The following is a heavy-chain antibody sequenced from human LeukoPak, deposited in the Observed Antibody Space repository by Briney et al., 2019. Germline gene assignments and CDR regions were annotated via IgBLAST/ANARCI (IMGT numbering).Heavy chain of an antibody. CDR3: ARDPTIFGVVILGSDAFDI. Sequence: GASVKVSCKASGYTFTSYGTSWVRQAPGQGLEWMGWISAYNGNTNYAQKLQGRVTMTTDTSTSTAYMELRSLRSDDTAVYYCARDPTIFGVVILGSDAFDIWGQGTMVTVSS. J-gene: IGHJ3*02. CDR1: GYTFTSYG. CDR2: ISAYNGNT. V-gene: IGHV1-18*01. D-gene: IGHD3-3*01.